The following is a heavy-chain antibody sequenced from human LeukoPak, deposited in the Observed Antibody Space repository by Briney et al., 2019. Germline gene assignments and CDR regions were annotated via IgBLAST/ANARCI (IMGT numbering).Heavy chain of an antibody. CDR2: INHSGST. D-gene: IGHD6-19*01. CDR3: ARGQGSGWYLDAFDI. Sequence: SETLSLTCAVYGGSFSGYYWSWIRQPPGKGLEWIGEINHSGSTNYNPSLKSRVTISVDTSKNQFSLKLSSVTAADTAVYYCARGQGSGWYLDAFDIWGQGTMVTVSS. V-gene: IGHV4-34*01. CDR1: GGSFSGYY. J-gene: IGHJ3*02.